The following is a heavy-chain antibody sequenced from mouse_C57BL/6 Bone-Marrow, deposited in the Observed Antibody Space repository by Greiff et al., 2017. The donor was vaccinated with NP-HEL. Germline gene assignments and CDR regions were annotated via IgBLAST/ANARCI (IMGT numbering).Heavy chain of an antibody. CDR1: GYTFTDYY. CDR2: INPYNGGT. V-gene: IGHV1-19*01. J-gene: IGHJ3*01. D-gene: IGHD2-3*01. CDR3: ARRACYDGYPSWFAY. Sequence: VQLQQSGPVLVKPGASVKMSCKASGYTFTDYYMNWVKQSHGKSLEWIGVINPYNGGTSYNQKFKGKATLTVDKSSSTAYMELNSLTSEDSAVYYCARRACYDGYPSWFAYWGQGTLVTVSA.